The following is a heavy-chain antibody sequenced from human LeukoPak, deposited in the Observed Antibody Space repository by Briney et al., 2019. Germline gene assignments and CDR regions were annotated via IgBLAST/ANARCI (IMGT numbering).Heavy chain of an antibody. D-gene: IGHD2-2*02. Sequence: GESLKTSCKGSGYSFPNYWIGWVRQMPGKGLEWMGIIYPGDSHTRYSPSFQDQVTISVDKSISTAYLQWSSLKASDTAMYYCARGPYAYTSSATLGSYNWFDPWGQGSLVTVSS. CDR1: GYSFPNYW. J-gene: IGHJ5*02. CDR3: ARGPYAYTSSATLGSYNWFDP. V-gene: IGHV5-51*01. CDR2: IYPGDSHT.